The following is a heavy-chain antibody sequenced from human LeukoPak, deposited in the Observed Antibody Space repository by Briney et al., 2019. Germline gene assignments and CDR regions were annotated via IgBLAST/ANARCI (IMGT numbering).Heavy chain of an antibody. CDR2: IYTGGST. J-gene: IGHJ4*02. Sequence: SETLSLTCTVSGASVSSGSDYWSWIRQPAGKGLEWIGHIYTGGSTNYHPSLKSRVTISVDTSKNQFSLKLSSVTAADTAEYYCAKDRGGLPSYWGLGTLVTVSS. CDR1: GASVSSGSDY. V-gene: IGHV4-61*09. D-gene: IGHD1-26*01. CDR3: AKDRGGLPSY.